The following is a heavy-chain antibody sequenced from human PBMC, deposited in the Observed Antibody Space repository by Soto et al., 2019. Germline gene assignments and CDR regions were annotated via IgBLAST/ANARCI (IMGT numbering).Heavy chain of an antibody. CDR3: AKDAVKGYYYMDV. CDR1: GFPFSSYG. D-gene: IGHD4-4*01. J-gene: IGHJ6*03. V-gene: IGHV3-30*18. Sequence: GGSMRLSCAASGFPFSSYGMHWVRQAPGKGLEWVAVISYDGSNKYYADSVKGRFTISRDNSKNTLYLQMNSLRAEDTAVYYCAKDAVKGYYYMDVWGKGTTVTVSS. CDR2: ISYDGSNK.